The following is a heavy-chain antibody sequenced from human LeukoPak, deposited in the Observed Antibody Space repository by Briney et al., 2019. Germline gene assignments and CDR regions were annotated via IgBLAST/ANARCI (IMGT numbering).Heavy chain of an antibody. CDR2: INHSGST. V-gene: IGHV4-34*01. D-gene: IGHD3-10*01. Sequence: SETLSLTCAVYGGSFSGYYWSWIRQPPGKGLEWTGEINHSGSTNYNPSLKSRVTISVDTSKNQFSLKLSSVTAADTAVYYCARGRRAMVREGNWFVPWGQGTLVTVSS. CDR1: GGSFSGYY. CDR3: ARGRRAMVREGNWFVP. J-gene: IGHJ5*02.